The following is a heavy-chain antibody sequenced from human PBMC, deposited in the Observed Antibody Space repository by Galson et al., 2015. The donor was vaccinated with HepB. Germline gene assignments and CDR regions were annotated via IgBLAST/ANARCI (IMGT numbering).Heavy chain of an antibody. D-gene: IGHD4-17*01. J-gene: IGHJ2*01. Sequence: SLRLSCAASGFTFSSYGMHWVRQAPGMGLEWVAFIRYDGSNKYYADSVKGRFTISRDNSKNTLYLQMNSLRAEDTAVYYCAKDAYSYHYGDDWYFDLWGRGTLVTVSS. V-gene: IGHV3-30*02. CDR2: IRYDGSNK. CDR3: AKDAYSYHYGDDWYFDL. CDR1: GFTFSSYG.